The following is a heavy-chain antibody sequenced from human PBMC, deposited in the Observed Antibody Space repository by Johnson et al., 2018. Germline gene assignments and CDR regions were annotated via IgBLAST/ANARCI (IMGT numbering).Heavy chain of an antibody. CDR1: GFPFNYYT. CDR2: VDAGLAET. V-gene: IGHV3-23*01. J-gene: IGHJ3*02. CDR3: AKDFISANGIFDPFDI. Sequence: EVQLLETGGGLVQPGGSLRLSCVASGFPFNYYTMGWVRQSPGKGLEWVASVDAGLAETYYADSVRGRFIISRDDSKNTLYLQMKSLRPEDTAIYYCAKDFISANGIFDPFDIRGQGTMVTISS. D-gene: IGHD2/OR15-2a*01.